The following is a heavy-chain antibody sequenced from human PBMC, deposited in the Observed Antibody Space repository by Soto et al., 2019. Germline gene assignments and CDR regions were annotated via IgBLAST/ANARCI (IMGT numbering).Heavy chain of an antibody. V-gene: IGHV5-10-1*01. J-gene: IGHJ6*02. CDR1: GYSFTSYW. CDR2: IDPSDSYT. CDR3: AATFGVVTPIYYYGMDV. D-gene: IGHD3-3*01. Sequence: GESLKISCKGSGYSFTSYWISWVGQMPGKGLEWMGRIDPSDSYTNYSPSFQGHVTISADKSISTAYLQWSSLKASDTAMYYCAATFGVVTPIYYYGMDVWGQGTTVTVSS.